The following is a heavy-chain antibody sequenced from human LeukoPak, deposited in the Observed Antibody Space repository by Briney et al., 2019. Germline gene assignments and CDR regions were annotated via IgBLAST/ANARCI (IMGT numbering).Heavy chain of an antibody. CDR3: ARTSRYYYYGMDV. V-gene: IGHV4-4*02. Sequence: SGTLSLTCAVSGVSISSSNWWSWVRQPPGKGLEWIGEIYHSGSTNYNPSLKSRVTISVDKSKNQFSLKLSSVTAADTAVYYCARTSRYYYYGMDVWGQGTTVTVSS. CDR1: GVSISSSNW. CDR2: IYHSGST. J-gene: IGHJ6*02.